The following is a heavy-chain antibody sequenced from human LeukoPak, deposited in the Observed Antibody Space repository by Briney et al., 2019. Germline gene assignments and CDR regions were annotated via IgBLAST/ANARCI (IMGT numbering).Heavy chain of an antibody. Sequence: GGSLRLSCAASRFTFSNYWMSWVRQAPGKGLEWVANIKQDGSEKYYADSVKGRFTISRDNAKKSLYLQMNSLRPEDMALYYCAKAANLGSYYSGIGNWGQGTLVTVSS. CDR3: AKAANLGSYYSGIGN. V-gene: IGHV3-7*03. D-gene: IGHD3-10*01. CDR2: IKQDGSEK. CDR1: RFTFSNYW. J-gene: IGHJ4*02.